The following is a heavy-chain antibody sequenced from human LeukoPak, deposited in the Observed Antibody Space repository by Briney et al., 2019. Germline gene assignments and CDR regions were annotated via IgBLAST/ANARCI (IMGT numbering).Heavy chain of an antibody. Sequence: SVKVSCKASGGTFSSYAISWVRQAPGQGLEWMGGIIPIFGTANYAQKFQGRVTITTDESTSTAYMEVSSLRSEGTAVYYCASEGYYDSSALDYWGQGTLVTVSS. J-gene: IGHJ4*02. CDR2: IIPIFGTA. V-gene: IGHV1-69*05. CDR3: ASEGYYDSSALDY. CDR1: GGTFSSYA. D-gene: IGHD3-22*01.